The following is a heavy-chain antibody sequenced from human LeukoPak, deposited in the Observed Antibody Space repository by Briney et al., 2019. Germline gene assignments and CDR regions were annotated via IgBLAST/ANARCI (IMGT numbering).Heavy chain of an antibody. CDR2: ISGSGGST. CDR1: GFTFSTYA. CDR3: AKEFVPAAILSYYYMDV. D-gene: IGHD2-2*01. Sequence: GVSLRVSCIASGFTFSTYARIRVRHAPLKGLETVSAISGSGGSTHYAESVKGRCTISGDNSKNTLYTQMNSLRAEDTAVYYCAKEFVPAAILSYYYMDVWGRGTTVTVSS. V-gene: IGHV3-23*01. J-gene: IGHJ6*03.